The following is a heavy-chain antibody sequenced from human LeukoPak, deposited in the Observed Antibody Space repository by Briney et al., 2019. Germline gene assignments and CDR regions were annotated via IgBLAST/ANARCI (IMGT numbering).Heavy chain of an antibody. CDR3: ARTPNRGYSGTWYIDY. CDR2: IYYSGST. D-gene: IGHD5-12*01. Sequence: SETLSLTCTVSGGSLSSGSYYWSWIRQPPGKGLEWIGYIYYSGSTNYNPSLKSRVTISVDTSKNQFSLKLSSVTAADTAVYYCARTPNRGYSGTWYIDYWGQGTLVTVSS. CDR1: GGSLSSGSYY. J-gene: IGHJ4*02. V-gene: IGHV4-61*01.